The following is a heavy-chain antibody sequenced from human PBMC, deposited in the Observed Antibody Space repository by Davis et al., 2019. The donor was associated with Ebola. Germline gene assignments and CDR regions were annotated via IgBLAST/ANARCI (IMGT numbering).Heavy chain of an antibody. J-gene: IGHJ2*01. CDR2: IYHSGST. Sequence: SETLSLTCTVSGYSISSGYYWGWIRQPPGKGLEWIGSIYHSGSTYYNPSLKSRVTISVDTSKNQFSLKLSSVTAADTAVYYCARLLWFGELLISDWYFDLWGRGTLVTVSS. V-gene: IGHV4-38-2*02. CDR1: GYSISSGYY. CDR3: ARLLWFGELLISDWYFDL. D-gene: IGHD3-10*01.